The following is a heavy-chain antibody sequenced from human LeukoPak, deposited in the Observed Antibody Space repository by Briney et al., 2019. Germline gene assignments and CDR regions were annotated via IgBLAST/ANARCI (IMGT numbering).Heavy chain of an antibody. D-gene: IGHD3-22*01. V-gene: IGHV4-59*01. CDR3: ARQSISGSSLSYFDY. J-gene: IGHJ4*02. Sequence: SETLSLTCTVSGGSISSYCWSWIRQPPGKGLEWIGNIYDSGSTNYNPSLKSRVTISVDTSKNQCSLKLSSVTAADTAVYYCARQSISGSSLSYFDYWGQGTLVTVSS. CDR2: IYDSGST. CDR1: GGSISSYC.